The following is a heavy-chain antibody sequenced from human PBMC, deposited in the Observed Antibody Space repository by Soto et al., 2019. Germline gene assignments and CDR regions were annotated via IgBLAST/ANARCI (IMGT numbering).Heavy chain of an antibody. CDR1: GYTFTSYG. Sequence: VASVKVSCKASGYTFTSYGISWVRQAPGQGLEWMGWISAYNGNTNYAQKLQGRVTMTTDTSTSTAYMELRSLRSDDTAVYYCARYSSSWSDYYYYGMDVWGQGTTVTVSS. V-gene: IGHV1-18*01. CDR3: ARYSSSWSDYYYYGMDV. D-gene: IGHD6-13*01. J-gene: IGHJ6*02. CDR2: ISAYNGNT.